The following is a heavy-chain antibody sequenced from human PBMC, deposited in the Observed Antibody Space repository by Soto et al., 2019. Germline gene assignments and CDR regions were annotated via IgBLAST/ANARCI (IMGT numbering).Heavy chain of an antibody. D-gene: IGHD6-6*01. CDR2: INHSGST. Sequence: TAETLSLTCAVYGGSFRDYYWSWVRQPPGKGLEWIGQINHSGSTNYNPSLKSRVTISVDTSKNQFSLKLSSVTAADTAVYYCARTSRFDSWGQGTLVTVSS. CDR3: ARTSRFDS. V-gene: IGHV4-34*01. CDR1: GGSFRDYY. J-gene: IGHJ4*02.